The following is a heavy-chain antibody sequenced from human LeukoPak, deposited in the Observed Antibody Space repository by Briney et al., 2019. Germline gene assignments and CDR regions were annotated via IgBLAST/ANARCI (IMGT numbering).Heavy chain of an antibody. CDR3: ARHYISGYFFDY. V-gene: IGHV4-59*01. CDR2: IHQSGTT. CDR1: GGSISTYF. D-gene: IGHD3-10*01. Sequence: KSSETLSLTCTVSGGSISTYFWSWIRQAPTKGLEWIGYIHQSGTTNNNPSLQGRVTFSVDTSTNQFSLNLNSVTAADTAVYYCARHYISGYFFDYWGQGTLVTVSS. J-gene: IGHJ4*02.